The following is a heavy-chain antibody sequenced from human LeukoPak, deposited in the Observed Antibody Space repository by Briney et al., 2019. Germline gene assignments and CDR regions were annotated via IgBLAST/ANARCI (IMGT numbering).Heavy chain of an antibody. Sequence: ASVKVSCKASGGTFSSYAISWVRQAPGQGLEWMGRIIPILGIANYAQKFQGRVTITADKSTSTAYMELSSLRSEDTAVYYCARDGKGQPNDYWGQGTLVTVSS. CDR1: GGTFSSYA. J-gene: IGHJ4*02. CDR2: IIPILGIA. D-gene: IGHD1-26*01. CDR3: ARDGKGQPNDY. V-gene: IGHV1-69*04.